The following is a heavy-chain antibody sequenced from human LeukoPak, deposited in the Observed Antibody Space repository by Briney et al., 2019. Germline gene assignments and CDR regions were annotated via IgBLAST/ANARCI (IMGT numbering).Heavy chain of an antibody. CDR2: ISSGGHTI. CDR1: GFTFSSYE. J-gene: IGHJ6*02. Sequence: PGGSLRLSCALSGFTFSSYEMNWVRQAPGKGLEWVSYISSGGHTIYYADSVKGRFTISRDNSKNTLFLQMNSLRAEDTAVYYCARDSGFGGIAVAGSYYGMDVWGQGTTVTVSS. V-gene: IGHV3-48*03. CDR3: ARDSGFGGIAVAGSYYGMDV. D-gene: IGHD6-19*01.